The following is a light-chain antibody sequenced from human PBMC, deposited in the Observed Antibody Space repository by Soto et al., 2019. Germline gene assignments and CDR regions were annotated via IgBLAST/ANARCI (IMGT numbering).Light chain of an antibody. CDR2: AAS. Sequence: IQLTQSPSSLSASVGDRVTITCRASQGISSYLAWYQQKPGKAPKLLIYAASTLQSGVPSRFSGSGSVTDFTITISSLQPEDFATYYCQHRNSYPQTFGGGTKVEIK. CDR3: QHRNSYPQT. CDR1: QGISSY. J-gene: IGKJ4*01. V-gene: IGKV1-9*01.